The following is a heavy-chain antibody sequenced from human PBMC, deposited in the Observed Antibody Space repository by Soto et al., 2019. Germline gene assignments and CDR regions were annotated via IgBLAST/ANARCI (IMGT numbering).Heavy chain of an antibody. CDR2: IYYSGST. V-gene: IGHV4-61*01. Sequence: PSETLSLTCTVSGGSVSSGSYYWSWIRQPPGKGLEWIGYIYYSGSTNYNPSLKSRVTISVDTSKNQFSLKLSSVTAADTAVYYCARDLGITGTYYYYYGMDVWGQGTTVTVS. D-gene: IGHD1-20*01. CDR1: GGSVSSGSYY. J-gene: IGHJ6*02. CDR3: ARDLGITGTYYYYYGMDV.